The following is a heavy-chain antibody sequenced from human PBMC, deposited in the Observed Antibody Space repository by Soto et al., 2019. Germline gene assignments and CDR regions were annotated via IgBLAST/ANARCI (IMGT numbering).Heavy chain of an antibody. D-gene: IGHD5-18*01. CDR3: ARHWIQPFYLDF. V-gene: IGHV3-11*06. Sequence: WGSRRLSCAASGFTSNDYYMSWIRQGPGKGLEWVSYISVSITYTNYADSVKGRFTISGDNAKNSLYLQMNSLRPEDTAVYFCARHWIQPFYLDFWGQGRLVT. CDR2: ISVSITYT. J-gene: IGHJ4*02. CDR1: GFTSNDYY.